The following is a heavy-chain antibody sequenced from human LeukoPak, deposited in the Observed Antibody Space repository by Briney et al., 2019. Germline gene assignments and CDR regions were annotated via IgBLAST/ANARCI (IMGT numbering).Heavy chain of an antibody. J-gene: IGHJ4*02. V-gene: IGHV1-69*01. Sequence: GASVKVSCKASGGTFSSYAISWVRQAPGQGLEWMGGIIPIIGTANYAQKFQGRVTITADESTSTAYMELSSLRSEDTAVYYCAREGYYGSGSPPSLYFDYWGQGTLVTVSS. CDR1: GGTFSSYA. CDR2: IIPIIGTA. D-gene: IGHD3-10*01. CDR3: AREGYYGSGSPPSLYFDY.